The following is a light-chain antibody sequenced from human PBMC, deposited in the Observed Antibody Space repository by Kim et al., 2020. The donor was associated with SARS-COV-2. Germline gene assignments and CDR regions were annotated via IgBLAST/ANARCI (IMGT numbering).Light chain of an antibody. CDR2: DAS. V-gene: IGKV1-5*01. CDR3: QYYSNYVWT. Sequence: ASVGDRATITCRARQNIRNWLAWYQQKPGKTPNLLIYDASTLENGVPSRCSGGGCGTEFTLTISSLQPDDFATYYCQYYSNYVWTFGQGTKVDIK. J-gene: IGKJ1*01. CDR1: QNIRNW.